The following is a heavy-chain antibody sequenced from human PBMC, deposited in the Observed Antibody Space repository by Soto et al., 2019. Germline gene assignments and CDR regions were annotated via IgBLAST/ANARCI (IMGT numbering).Heavy chain of an antibody. Sequence: GGSLRLSCAASGFTFGYYAMHWVRQAPGKGLEWVAVISYDGSDKYYADSVKGRFTISRDNSKNTLNLQMSSLRADDTAVYYCAKALGELSPESFDYWGQGTLVTVSS. J-gene: IGHJ4*02. D-gene: IGHD3-16*02. V-gene: IGHV3-30*18. CDR3: AKALGELSPESFDY. CDR2: ISYDGSDK. CDR1: GFTFGYYA.